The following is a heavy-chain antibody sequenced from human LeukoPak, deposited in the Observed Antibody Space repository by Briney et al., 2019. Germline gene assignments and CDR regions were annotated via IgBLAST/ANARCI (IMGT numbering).Heavy chain of an antibody. D-gene: IGHD6-13*01. V-gene: IGHV3-7*01. CDR1: GFTFSSYW. J-gene: IGHJ6*03. CDR2: IKQDGREK. CDR3: ARVSVASSPVARGQQLVNLGNYYYYYYMDV. Sequence: GGSLRLSCAASGFTFSSYWMSWVPQAPGKGLEWVANIKQDGREKYYVDSVKGRFTISRDNAKNSLYLQMNSLRAEDTAVYYCARVSVASSPVARGQQLVNLGNYYYYYYMDVWGKGTTVTVSS.